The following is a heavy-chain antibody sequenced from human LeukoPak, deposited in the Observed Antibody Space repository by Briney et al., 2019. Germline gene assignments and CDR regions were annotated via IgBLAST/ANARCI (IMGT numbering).Heavy chain of an antibody. J-gene: IGHJ4*02. CDR1: GGSISSYY. D-gene: IGHD1-1*01. CDR3: ARVGDWNDLVY. Sequence: PSETLSLTCTVSGGSISSYYWNWIRQPPGKGLEWIGYILYSGTTTNYNPSLKSRVTISVDTSKNQFSLKLSSVTAADTAVYYCARVGDWNDLVYWGQGTLVTVSS. V-gene: IGHV4-59*01. CDR2: ILYSGTTT.